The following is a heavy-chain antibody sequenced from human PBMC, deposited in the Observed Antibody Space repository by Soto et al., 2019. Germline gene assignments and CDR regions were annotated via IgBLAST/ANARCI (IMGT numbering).Heavy chain of an antibody. J-gene: IGHJ5*01. V-gene: IGHV6-1*01. CDR1: GESVSTNSAT. Sequence: QVQLQQSGPGLVKPSQTLSLTCAISGESVSTNSATWDWIRQSPSRGLEWLGRTYCGSKWYHDYEVFGKGRXTXNXXSSTNQLDLQLNSVTPVDEAVYFGGILLVASWLDSWVQGTLVTVSS. CDR3: GILLVASWLDS. D-gene: IGHD1-26*01. CDR2: TYCGSKWYH.